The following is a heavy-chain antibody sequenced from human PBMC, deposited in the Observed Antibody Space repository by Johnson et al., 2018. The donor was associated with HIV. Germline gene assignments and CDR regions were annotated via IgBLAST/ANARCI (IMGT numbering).Heavy chain of an antibody. Sequence: VQLVESGGGLVQPGGSLKLACSASGFTFSGSALHWVRQASGKGLEWVGLIRSKGNTYATVYSASLKGRFTISRDDSKNTLYLQMNSLKTEDTAVYYCSTDVTDTVTTYYNAFDVWGQGTMVTVSS. J-gene: IGHJ3*01. CDR1: GFTFSGSA. CDR3: STDVTDTVTTYYNAFDV. D-gene: IGHD4-11*01. V-gene: IGHV3-73*02. CDR2: IRSKGNTYAT.